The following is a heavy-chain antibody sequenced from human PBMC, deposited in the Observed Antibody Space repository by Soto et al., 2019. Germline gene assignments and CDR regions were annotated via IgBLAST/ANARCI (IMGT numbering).Heavy chain of an antibody. Sequence: GGSLRLSCAPSGCAFSSYSMHWDRQAPGKGLEWVAVIWYDGSNKYYADSVKGRFTISRDNSKNTLYLQMNSLRAEDTAVYYCARDSDMEEPPYYWGQGTLVTVSS. V-gene: IGHV3-33*01. CDR1: GCAFSSYS. D-gene: IGHD3-9*01. J-gene: IGHJ4*02. CDR3: ARDSDMEEPPYY. CDR2: IWYDGSNK.